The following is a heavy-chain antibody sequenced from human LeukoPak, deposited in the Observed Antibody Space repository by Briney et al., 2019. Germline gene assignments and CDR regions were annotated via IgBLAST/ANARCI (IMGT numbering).Heavy chain of an antibody. J-gene: IGHJ4*02. Sequence: GGSLRLSRAASGFTFSTYGMNWVRHAPGRGLEWVSPISRSGDITYYADSVKGRFTISRDNTKNTLYLQMNSLRTEDTAIYYCANGSTAVAGTKNWGQGILVTVSS. V-gene: IGHV3-23*01. CDR2: ISRSGDIT. CDR3: ANGSTAVAGTKN. D-gene: IGHD6-19*01. CDR1: GFTFSTYG.